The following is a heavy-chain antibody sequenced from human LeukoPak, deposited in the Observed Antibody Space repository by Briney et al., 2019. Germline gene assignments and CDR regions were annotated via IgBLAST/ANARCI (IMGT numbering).Heavy chain of an antibody. CDR2: IYHGGST. V-gene: IGHV4-34*01. CDR1: GGSFSASY. Sequence: SETLSLTCVVSGGSFSASYWSWIRQSPGKGLEWIGEIYHGGSTNYNPSLESRVTISGDTSKNQFSLRLSSVTAADTAVYYCARLAFLSGYYYFDYWGQGALVTVSS. D-gene: IGHD3-3*01. CDR3: ARLAFLSGYYYFDY. J-gene: IGHJ4*02.